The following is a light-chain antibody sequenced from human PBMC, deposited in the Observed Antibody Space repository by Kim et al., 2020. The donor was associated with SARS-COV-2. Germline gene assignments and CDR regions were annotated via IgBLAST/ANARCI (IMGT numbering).Light chain of an antibody. CDR2: EIT. Sequence: GQSITISCTGTSSDVGGYNLVSWYQQHPGKAPELLIYEITKRPSGVSTRFSGSRSGSRASLTIAGLQAEDEADYYCWSYAGSDTFVFGTGTKVTVL. CDR3: WSYAGSDTFV. CDR1: SSDVGGYNL. J-gene: IGLJ1*01. V-gene: IGLV2-23*02.